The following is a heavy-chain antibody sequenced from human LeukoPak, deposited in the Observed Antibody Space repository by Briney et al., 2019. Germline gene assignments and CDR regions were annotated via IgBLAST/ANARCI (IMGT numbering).Heavy chain of an antibody. J-gene: IGHJ4*02. Sequence: SETLALTCNVSCSSISSYLWNWIRQPPGKGLEWIGYISYSWSTNYNPSLKSRVTISVDTYKNQFSLKLSSVTAADTAVYYCARGYSYVYFDYWGQGTLVTVSS. D-gene: IGHD5-18*01. CDR1: CSSISSYL. V-gene: IGHV4-59*01. CDR3: ARGYSYVYFDY. CDR2: ISYSWST.